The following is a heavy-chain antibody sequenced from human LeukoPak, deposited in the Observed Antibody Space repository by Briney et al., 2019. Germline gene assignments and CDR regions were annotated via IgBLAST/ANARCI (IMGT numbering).Heavy chain of an antibody. D-gene: IGHD4-17*01. Sequence: GACLRLSCAASVLTFCNYSMNWVRKASWRGLEWVSGITDSGRKTYYADSVKGRFSISRDNSKNTVYLQMSDLRAEDTAVYYCAKITKATTPNYWGQGTLVTVSS. CDR1: VLTFCNYS. CDR2: ITDSGRKT. CDR3: AKITKATTPNY. V-gene: IGHV3-23*01. J-gene: IGHJ4*02.